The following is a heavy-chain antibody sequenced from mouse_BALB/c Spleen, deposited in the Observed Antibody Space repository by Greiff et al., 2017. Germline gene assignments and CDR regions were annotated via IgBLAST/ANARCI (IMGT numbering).Heavy chain of an antibody. CDR3: ARGLVFAY. V-gene: IGHV1S81*02. CDR2: INPSNGRT. CDR1: GYTFTSYW. D-gene: IGHD2-2*01. J-gene: IGHJ3*01. Sequence: VKQSCKASGYTFTSYWMHWVKQRPGQGLEWIGEINPSNGRTYYNEKFKSKATLTVDKSSSTAYMQLSSLTSEDSAVYYCARGLVFAYWGQGTLVTVSA.